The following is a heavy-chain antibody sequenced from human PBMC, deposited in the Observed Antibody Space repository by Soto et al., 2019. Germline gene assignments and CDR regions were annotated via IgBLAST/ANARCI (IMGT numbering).Heavy chain of an antibody. CDR3: AREELPPGTSFNSWFDP. CDR2: ISGSSTYI. D-gene: IGHD1-1*01. CDR1: GFTFSNYK. J-gene: IGHJ5*02. V-gene: IGHV3-21*01. Sequence: GGSLRLSCVGSGFTFSNYKMNWVRQAPGQGLEWASSISGSSTYIYYADSVRGRFTISRDNAKNSVHLQMNSLRVEDTAVYFCAREELPPGTSFNSWFDPWGQGTLVTVSS.